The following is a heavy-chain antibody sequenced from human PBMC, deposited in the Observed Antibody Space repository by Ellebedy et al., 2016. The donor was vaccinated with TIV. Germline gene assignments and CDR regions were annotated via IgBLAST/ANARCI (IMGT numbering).Heavy chain of an antibody. CDR3: ARDQGPSHWDGYSSSWYGEYFDY. CDR2: ISYDGSNK. CDR1: GFTFSSYA. D-gene: IGHD6-13*01. Sequence: PGGSLRLSCAASGFTFSSYAMHWVRQAPGKGLEWVAVISYDGSNKYYADSVKGRFTISRDNSKNTLYLQMNSLRAEDTAVYYCARDQGPSHWDGYSSSWYGEYFDYWGQGTLVTVSS. V-gene: IGHV3-30-3*01. J-gene: IGHJ4*02.